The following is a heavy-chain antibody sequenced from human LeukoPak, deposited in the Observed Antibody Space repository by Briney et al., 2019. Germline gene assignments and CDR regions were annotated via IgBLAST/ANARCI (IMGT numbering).Heavy chain of an antibody. J-gene: IGHJ5*02. CDR1: GDSVSINSVT. D-gene: IGHD2-2*01. V-gene: IGHV6-1*01. CDR3: ARRLTQYDCFDP. CDR2: TYYRSTWYN. Sequence: SQTLSLTCAISGDSVSINSVTWNWIRQSPSRGLEWLGRTYYRSTWYNDYAVSVRGRITINPDTSKNQFSLHLNSVTPEDTAVYYCARRLTQYDCFDPWGQGILVTVSS.